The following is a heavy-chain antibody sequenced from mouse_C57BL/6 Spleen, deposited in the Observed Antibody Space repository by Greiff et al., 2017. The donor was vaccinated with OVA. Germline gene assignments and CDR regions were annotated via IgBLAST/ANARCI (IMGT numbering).Heavy chain of an antibody. CDR1: GYTFTNYW. V-gene: IGHV1-63*01. J-gene: IGHJ2*01. D-gene: IGHD2-3*01. CDR2: IYPGGGYT. Sequence: QVQLQQSGAELVRPGTSVKMSCKASGYTFTNYWIGWAKQRPGHGLEWIGDIYPGGGYTNYNEKFKGKATLTADKSSSTDYMQFSSLTSEDSAIYYCAREEGLLRGGYYFDYWGQGTTLTVSS. CDR3: AREEGLLRGGYYFDY.